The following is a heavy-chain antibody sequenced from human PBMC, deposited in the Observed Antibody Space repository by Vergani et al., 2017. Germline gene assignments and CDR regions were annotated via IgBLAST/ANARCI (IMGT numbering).Heavy chain of an antibody. J-gene: IGHJ4*02. V-gene: IGHV3-30*02. D-gene: IGHD3-22*01. Sequence: QVQLVESGGGVVQPGGSLRLSCAASGFTFSSYRMHWVRQAPGKGLEWVAFIRYDGSNKYYADSVKGRFTISRDNSKNTLYLQMNSLRAEDTAVYYCAKEASEDSSGYYYHFDYWGQGTLVTVSS. CDR3: AKEASEDSSGYYYHFDY. CDR2: IRYDGSNK. CDR1: GFTFSSYR.